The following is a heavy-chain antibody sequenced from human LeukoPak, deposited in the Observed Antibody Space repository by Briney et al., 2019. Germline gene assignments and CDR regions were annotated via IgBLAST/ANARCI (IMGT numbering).Heavy chain of an antibody. V-gene: IGHV4-30-4*07. CDR2: IYYTGNT. CDR1: GGSISSGGYS. Sequence: SETLSLTCAVSGGSISSGGYSWSWIRQPPGKAMEFIAYIYYTGNTYFNPSLKSRVTISVDTSKNQFSLKLSSVTAADTAVYYCARHRRVVLSSGFDYWGQGTLVTVSS. J-gene: IGHJ4*02. D-gene: IGHD3-22*01. CDR3: ARHRRVVLSSGFDY.